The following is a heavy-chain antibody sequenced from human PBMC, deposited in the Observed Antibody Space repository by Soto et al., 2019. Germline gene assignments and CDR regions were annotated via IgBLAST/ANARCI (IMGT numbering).Heavy chain of an antibody. J-gene: IGHJ5*02. D-gene: IGHD1-26*01. Sequence: QLHLRESGPGLVKPSETLSLTCTVSGGSITSSSYYWGWIRQPPGKGLEWIGSIYYSGSTYYNPSPKXPXTXXVDTSKNQFSLKLSSVTAADTAVYYCATQEVGGSYVYTFDPWGQGTLVTVSS. CDR1: GGSITSSSYY. CDR2: IYYSGST. V-gene: IGHV4-39*01. CDR3: ATQEVGGSYVYTFDP.